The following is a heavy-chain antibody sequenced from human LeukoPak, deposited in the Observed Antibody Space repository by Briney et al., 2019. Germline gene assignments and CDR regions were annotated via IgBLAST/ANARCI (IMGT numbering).Heavy chain of an antibody. D-gene: IGHD3-3*01. V-gene: IGHV4-4*07. CDR2: IYTSGST. CDR3: ASVSYDFWSGYYRGNWFDP. J-gene: IGHJ5*02. Sequence: SETLSLTCTVSGGSISSYYWSWIRQPAGKGLEWIGRIYTSGSTNYNPSLKSRVTMSVDTSKNQFSLKLSSVTAADTAVYYCASVSYDFWSGYYRGNWFDPWGQGTLVTVSS. CDR1: GGSISSYY.